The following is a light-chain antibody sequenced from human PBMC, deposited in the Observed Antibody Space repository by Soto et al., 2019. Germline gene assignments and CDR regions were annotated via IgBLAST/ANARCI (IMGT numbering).Light chain of an antibody. CDR1: QSLLNSNGYNY. Sequence: DIVMTHSPLSLPVTPGEPASISCRSSQSLLNSNGYNYLDWYLQKPGQSPQLLIYLGSNRASGVPDRFSGSGSGTYFTLKISRVEAEDVGVYYCMQARQTPPTFGQGTRLEIK. CDR3: MQARQTPPT. J-gene: IGKJ5*01. V-gene: IGKV2-28*01. CDR2: LGS.